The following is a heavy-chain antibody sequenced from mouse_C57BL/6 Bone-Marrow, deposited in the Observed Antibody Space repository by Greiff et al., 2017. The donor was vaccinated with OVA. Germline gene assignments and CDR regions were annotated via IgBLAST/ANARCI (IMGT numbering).Heavy chain of an antibody. CDR2: IYPGSGST. CDR3: ARQLRLRRDFDY. Sequence: VQLQQPGAELVKPGASVKMSCKASGYTFTSYWITWVKQRPGQGLEWIGDIYPGSGSTNYNEKCKSKATLTVDTSSSTAYVKLSSLTSEDSAVYYCARQLRLRRDFDYWGQGTTLTVSS. D-gene: IGHD3-2*02. J-gene: IGHJ2*01. V-gene: IGHV1-55*01. CDR1: GYTFTSYW.